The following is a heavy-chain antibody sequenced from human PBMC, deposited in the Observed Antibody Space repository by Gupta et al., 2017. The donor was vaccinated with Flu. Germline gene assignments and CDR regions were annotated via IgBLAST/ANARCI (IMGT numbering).Heavy chain of an antibody. J-gene: IGHJ4*02. V-gene: IGHV3-23*01. CDR2: ISANGGST. Sequence: VSAISANGGSTYYADSVKGRFTISRDTSKDTLYLEMNTLRAEDTAVYYCAKTPRYCSGGSCYGSHFDYWGQGTLVTVSS. D-gene: IGHD2-15*01. CDR3: AKTPRYCSGGSCYGSHFDY.